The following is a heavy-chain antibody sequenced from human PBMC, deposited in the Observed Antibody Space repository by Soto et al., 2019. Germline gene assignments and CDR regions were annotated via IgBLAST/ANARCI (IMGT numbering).Heavy chain of an antibody. Sequence: ASVKVSCKASGYTFTSYGISWVRQAPGQGLEWMGWISAYNGNTNYAQKLQGRVTMTTDTSTSTAYMELRSLRSDDTAVYYCTRNLEYSEHYYMDVWGKGTTVTVSS. CDR3: TRNLEYSEHYYMDV. V-gene: IGHV1-18*01. CDR2: ISAYNGNT. J-gene: IGHJ6*03. CDR1: GYTFTSYG. D-gene: IGHD1-26*01.